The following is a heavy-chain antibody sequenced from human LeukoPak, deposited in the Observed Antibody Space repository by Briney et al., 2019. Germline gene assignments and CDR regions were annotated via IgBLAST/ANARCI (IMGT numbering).Heavy chain of an antibody. CDR2: ICRSGST. V-gene: IGHV4-38-2*02. CDR3: AREYETYYESTRWSFDI. CDR1: GYTISYGYY. J-gene: IGHJ3*02. D-gene: IGHD3-22*01. Sequence: SETLSLTCAVSGYTISYGYYWGWIRQPPGEGLEWIGSICRSGSTDYNPSLKSRVTISVDRSNNDISLKLTILTAADTALYYCAREYETYYESTRWSFDIWGKGKMVIVSS.